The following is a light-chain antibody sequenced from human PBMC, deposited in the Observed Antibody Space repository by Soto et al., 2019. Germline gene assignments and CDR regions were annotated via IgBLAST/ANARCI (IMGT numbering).Light chain of an antibody. CDR2: KAS. J-gene: IGKJ1*01. Sequence: DIQMTQSPSTLSASVGDRVTITCRASQSISSWLAWYQQKPGKAPKLLIYKASSLESGVPSRFSGSGSGTEFTLTIRSLQPDDFATYYCQHYNSYSEAFGQGTKVDI. CDR1: QSISSW. CDR3: QHYNSYSEA. V-gene: IGKV1-5*03.